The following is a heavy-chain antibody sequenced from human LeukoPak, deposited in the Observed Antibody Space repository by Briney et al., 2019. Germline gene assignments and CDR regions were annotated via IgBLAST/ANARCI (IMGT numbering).Heavy chain of an antibody. J-gene: IGHJ4*02. CDR1: GGSISSSSYY. Sequence: SETLSLTCTVSGGSISSSSYYWGWIRQSPGKGLEWIGSVYYSGTTHYESSLKGRVSISIDTSKTQFALKVNSVTVADTAVYYCARILDLVTTKTIDYWGQGSLVIVSS. CDR3: ARILDLVTTKTIDY. V-gene: IGHV4-39*06. D-gene: IGHD2-21*02. CDR2: VYYSGTT.